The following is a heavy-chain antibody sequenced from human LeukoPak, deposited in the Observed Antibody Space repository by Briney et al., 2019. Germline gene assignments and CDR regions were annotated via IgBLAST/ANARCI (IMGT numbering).Heavy chain of an antibody. J-gene: IGHJ4*02. D-gene: IGHD2-2*01. V-gene: IGHV3-23*01. Sequence: GGSLRLSCAASGFTFSSYAMSWVRQAPGKGLEWVSAISGSGGSTYYADSVKGRFTISRDNSKNTLYLQMNSLRAEDTAAYYCAKDRGYCSSTSCSRFFDYWGQGTLVTVSS. CDR1: GFTFSSYA. CDR2: ISGSGGST. CDR3: AKDRGYCSSTSCSRFFDY.